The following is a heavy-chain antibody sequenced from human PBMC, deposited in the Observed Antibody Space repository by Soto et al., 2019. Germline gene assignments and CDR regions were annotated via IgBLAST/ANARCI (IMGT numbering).Heavy chain of an antibody. CDR2: AYYSGST. CDR3: ARLPRDCSGGSCYGYYYMDV. Sequence: SETLSLTCTVSGDSVNTGSYYWSWIRQPPGKGLEWIGYAYYSGSTNYNPSLKSRVTISLDTSKNHFSLKLTSVTAADTAVYYCARLPRDCSGGSCYGYYYMDVWGKGTTVTVSS. D-gene: IGHD2-15*01. V-gene: IGHV4-61*01. J-gene: IGHJ6*03. CDR1: GDSVNTGSYY.